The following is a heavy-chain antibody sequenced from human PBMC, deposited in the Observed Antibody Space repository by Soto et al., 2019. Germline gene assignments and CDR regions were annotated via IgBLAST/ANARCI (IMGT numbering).Heavy chain of an antibody. V-gene: IGHV1-2*04. CDR3: ARGTGRIAARPMVGYYYYGMDV. CDR2: INPNSGGT. Sequence: ASVKVSCKASGYTFTGYYMHWVRQAPGQGLEWMGWINPNSGGTNYAQKFQGWVTMTRDTSISTAYMELSRLRSDDTAVYYCARGTGRIAARPMVGYYYYGMDVWGQGTTVIVSS. J-gene: IGHJ6*02. D-gene: IGHD6-6*01. CDR1: GYTFTGYY.